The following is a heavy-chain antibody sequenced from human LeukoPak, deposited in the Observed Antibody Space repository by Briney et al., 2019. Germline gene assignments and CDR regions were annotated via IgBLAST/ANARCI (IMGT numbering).Heavy chain of an antibody. Sequence: SETLSLTCTVSGGSISSYYWSWIRQPPGKGLEWIGSIYYSGSTYYNPSLKSRVTISVDTSKNQFSLKLSSVTAADTAVYYCARDPTYYDSSGYDYWGQGTLVTVSS. V-gene: IGHV4-59*12. CDR1: GGSISSYY. CDR2: IYYSGST. J-gene: IGHJ4*02. CDR3: ARDPTYYDSSGYDY. D-gene: IGHD3-22*01.